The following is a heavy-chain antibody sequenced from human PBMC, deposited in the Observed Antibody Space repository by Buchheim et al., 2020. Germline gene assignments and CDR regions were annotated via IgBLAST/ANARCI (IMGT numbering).Heavy chain of an antibody. CDR1: GFTFSSYS. CDR3: ARENSLPPLYYGMDA. D-gene: IGHD2/OR15-2a*01. Sequence: EVQLVESGGGLVQPGGSLRLSCAASGFTFSSYSMNWVRQAPGKGLEWVSYISSSSSTIYYADSVKGRFTISRDNAKNSLYLQMNSLRAEDTAVYYCARENSLPPLYYGMDAWGQWST. V-gene: IGHV3-48*01. CDR2: ISSSSSTI. J-gene: IGHJ6*02.